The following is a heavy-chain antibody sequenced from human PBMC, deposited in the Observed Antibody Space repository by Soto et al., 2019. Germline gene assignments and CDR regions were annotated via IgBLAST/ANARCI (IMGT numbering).Heavy chain of an antibody. D-gene: IGHD3-10*01. CDR1: GFTFSSYG. J-gene: IGHJ6*03. CDR2: IWYDGSNK. V-gene: IGHV3-33*01. Sequence: GGSLRLSCAASGFTFSSYGMHWVRQAPGKGLEWVAVIWYDGSNKYYADSVKGRFTISRDNSKNTLYLQMNSLRAEDTAVYYCAREEVKGGVYYYYYYMDVWGKGTTVTVSS. CDR3: AREEVKGGVYYYYYYMDV.